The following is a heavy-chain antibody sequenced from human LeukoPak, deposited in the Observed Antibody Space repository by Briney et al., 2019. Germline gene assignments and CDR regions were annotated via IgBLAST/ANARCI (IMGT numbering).Heavy chain of an antibody. V-gene: IGHV4-59*01. CDR1: SGSISNYY. CDR2: VHYSGTT. Sequence: PSETLSLTCTVSSGSISNYYWIWIRQPPGKGLEWIGYVHYSGTTNYNPSLKSRVTMSVDTSKKHLSLKLSSVTAADTALYYCARGWGGYNYGVDVWGQGTMVTVSS. D-gene: IGHD3-16*01. CDR3: ARGWGGYNYGVDV. J-gene: IGHJ6*02.